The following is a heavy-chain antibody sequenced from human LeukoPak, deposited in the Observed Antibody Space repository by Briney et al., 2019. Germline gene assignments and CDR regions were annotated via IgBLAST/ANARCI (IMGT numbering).Heavy chain of an antibody. Sequence: ASVKVSCKASGYTFTNYGFSWVRQAPGQGLEWMGWISAYNGNTGYAQKFQGRVTMTTDTSTSTAYMELRSLTSDDTAVYYCARSPSGYDRLIDYWGQGTLVTVS. CDR1: GYTFTNYG. J-gene: IGHJ4*02. CDR2: ISAYNGNT. D-gene: IGHD5-12*01. CDR3: ARSPSGYDRLIDY. V-gene: IGHV1-18*04.